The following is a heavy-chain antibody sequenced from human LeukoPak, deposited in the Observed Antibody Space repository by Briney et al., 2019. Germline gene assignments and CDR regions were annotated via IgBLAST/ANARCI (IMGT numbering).Heavy chain of an antibody. CDR1: GDSISSFY. J-gene: IGHJ3*02. V-gene: IGHV4-4*07. CDR2: IYTSGST. CDR3: ASSAVVVITSRPGAFDI. Sequence: SETLSLTCTVSGDSISSFYWSWIRQPAGKGLEWIGHIYTSGSTNYSPSLKSRVTMSVDTSKNQFSLKLSSVTAADTAVYYCASSAVVVITSRPGAFDIWGQGTMVTVSS. D-gene: IGHD3-22*01.